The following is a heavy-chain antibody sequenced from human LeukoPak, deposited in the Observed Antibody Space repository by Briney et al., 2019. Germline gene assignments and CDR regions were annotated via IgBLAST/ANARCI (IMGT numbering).Heavy chain of an antibody. Sequence: PSETLSLTCTVSGGSISSGGYYWSWIRQHPGKGLEWIGYIYYSGSTNYIPSLKSRVTISVDTSKNQFSLKLSSVTAADTAVYYCARASLSHEAVMDYWGQGTLVTVSS. CDR2: IYYSGST. J-gene: IGHJ4*02. CDR1: GGSISSGGYY. V-gene: IGHV4-61*08. D-gene: IGHD3-16*02. CDR3: ARASLSHEAVMDY.